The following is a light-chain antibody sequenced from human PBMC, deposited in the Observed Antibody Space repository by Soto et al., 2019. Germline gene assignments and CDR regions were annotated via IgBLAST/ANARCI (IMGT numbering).Light chain of an antibody. CDR1: QSISSW. Sequence: DIQMTQSPSTLSASVRDRVTTTCRASQSISSWLAWYQQKPGKAPKHLIYKASSLESGVPSRFSGSGSGTEFTLTISSLQPDDFATYYCQQYNSYPWTFGQGTKVEIK. J-gene: IGKJ1*01. V-gene: IGKV1-5*03. CDR3: QQYNSYPWT. CDR2: KAS.